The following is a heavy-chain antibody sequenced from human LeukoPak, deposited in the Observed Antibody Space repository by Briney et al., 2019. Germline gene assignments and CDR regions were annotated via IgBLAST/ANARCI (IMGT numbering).Heavy chain of an antibody. CDR2: INHSGST. V-gene: IGHV4-34*01. Sequence: SETLSLTCAVYGGSFSGYYWRWIRQPPGKGLGWVGEINHSGSTNYNPSLKSRVTISVDTSKNQYSLKLSSVTAADTAVYYCARGRSSGYYRRYFDYWGQGTLVTVSS. CDR1: GGSFSGYY. J-gene: IGHJ4*02. D-gene: IGHD3-22*01. CDR3: ARGRSSGYYRRYFDY.